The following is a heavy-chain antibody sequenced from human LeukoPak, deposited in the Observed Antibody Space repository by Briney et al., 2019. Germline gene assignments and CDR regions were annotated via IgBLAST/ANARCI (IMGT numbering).Heavy chain of an antibody. CDR2: INPNSGGT. Sequence: ASVKVSCKASGYTFTGYYMHWVRQAPGQGLEWMGWINPNSGGTNYAQKFQGWVTMTRDTSISTAYMELSRLRSDDTAVYHCARGGSSSWKHFDYWGQGTLVTVSS. D-gene: IGHD6-13*01. CDR1: GYTFTGYY. J-gene: IGHJ4*02. CDR3: ARGGSSSWKHFDY. V-gene: IGHV1-2*04.